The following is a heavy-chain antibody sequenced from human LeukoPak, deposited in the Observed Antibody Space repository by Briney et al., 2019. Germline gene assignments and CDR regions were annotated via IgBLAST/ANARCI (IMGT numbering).Heavy chain of an antibody. CDR3: ARVDTAMAQQIYYYYGMDV. J-gene: IGHJ6*02. CDR1: GGSISSGDYY. CDR2: IYYSGST. Sequence: PSQTLSLTCTVSGGSISSGDYYWNWIRQPPGKGLEWIGCIYYSGSTNYNPSLKSRVTISMGTSKNQFSLKLSSVTAADTAVYYCARVDTAMAQQIYYYYGMDVWGLGTTVTVSS. V-gene: IGHV4-61*02. D-gene: IGHD5-18*01.